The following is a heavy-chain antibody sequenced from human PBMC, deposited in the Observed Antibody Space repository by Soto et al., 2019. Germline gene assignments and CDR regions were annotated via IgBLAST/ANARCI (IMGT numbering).Heavy chain of an antibody. CDR3: ARVKYHDFWSRVYGMDV. D-gene: IGHD3-3*01. CDR1: GGSFSGYY. J-gene: IGHJ6*02. V-gene: IGHV4-34*01. Sequence: SETLSLTCAVYGGSFSGYYWSWIRQPPGKGLEWIGEINHSGSTNYNPSLKSRVTISVDTSKNQFSLKLSSVTAADTAVYYCARVKYHDFWSRVYGMDVWGQGTTVTVSS. CDR2: INHSGST.